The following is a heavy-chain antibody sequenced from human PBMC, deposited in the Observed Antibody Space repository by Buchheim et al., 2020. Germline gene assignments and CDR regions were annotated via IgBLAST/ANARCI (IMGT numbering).Heavy chain of an antibody. D-gene: IGHD3-10*01. J-gene: IGHJ4*02. CDR1: GFTFSSYA. V-gene: IGHV3-30*04. CDR2: ISYDGSNK. CDR3: ARDALWFRELDY. Sequence: QVQLVESGGGVVQPGRSPRLSCAASGFTFSSYAMHWVRQAPGKGLEWVAVISYDGSNKYYADSVKGRFTISRDNSKNTLYLQMNSLRAEDTAVYYCARDALWFRELDYWGQGTL.